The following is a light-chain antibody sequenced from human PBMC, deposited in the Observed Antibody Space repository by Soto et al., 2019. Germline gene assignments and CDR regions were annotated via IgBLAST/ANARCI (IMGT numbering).Light chain of an antibody. CDR2: GAS. Sequence: EIVLTQSPGTLSFFPGERATLSCRASRSVTNNYLAWHQQKPGQTPRLLIYGASSRATGIPDRFSGSGSGTDFTLTISRVEPEDFALYICQQYDGSPITFGRGTRLEIK. CDR1: RSVTNNY. CDR3: QQYDGSPIT. V-gene: IGKV3-20*01. J-gene: IGKJ5*01.